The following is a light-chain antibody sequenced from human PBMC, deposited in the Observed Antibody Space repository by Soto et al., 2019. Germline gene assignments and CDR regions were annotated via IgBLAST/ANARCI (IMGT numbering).Light chain of an antibody. CDR3: SSYAGSSACVV. V-gene: IGLV2-23*01. CDR2: EGT. J-gene: IGLJ2*01. CDR1: STDFENYNL. Sequence: QSALTQPASVSGSPGQSITISCTRSSTDFENYNLVSWYQHCPDKAPKLIIYEGTKRPSELSDRFSGSESDTTASLIISGLQPEDEADYYCSSYAGSSACVVFGGGTKLTVL.